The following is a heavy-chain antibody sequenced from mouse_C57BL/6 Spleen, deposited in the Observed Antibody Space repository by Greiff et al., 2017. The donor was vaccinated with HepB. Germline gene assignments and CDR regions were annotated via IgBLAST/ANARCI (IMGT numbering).Heavy chain of an antibody. CDR2: IYPRDGST. CDR1: GYTFTSYD. V-gene: IGHV1-85*01. CDR3: ASPAYDAMDY. J-gene: IGHJ4*01. Sequence: VQLQHSGPELVKPGASVKLSCKASGYTFTSYDINWVKQRPGQGLAWIGWIYPRDGSTKYNEKFKGKATLTVDTSSSTAYMELHSLTSEDSAVYFCASPAYDAMDYWGQGTAVTVSS.